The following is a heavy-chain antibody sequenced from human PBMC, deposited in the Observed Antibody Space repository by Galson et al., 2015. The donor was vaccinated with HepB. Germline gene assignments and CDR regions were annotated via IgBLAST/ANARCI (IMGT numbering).Heavy chain of an antibody. V-gene: IGHV1-69*13. CDR2: IIPIFGTA. J-gene: IGHJ5*02. D-gene: IGHD2-15*01. CDR1: GGTFSSYA. Sequence: SVKVSCKASGGTFSSYAISWVRQAPGQGLEWMGGIIPIFGTANYAQKFQGRVTITADESTSTAYMELSSLRSEDTAVYYCARDGDCSGGSCYPGNWFDPWGQGTLVTVSS. CDR3: ARDGDCSGGSCYPGNWFDP.